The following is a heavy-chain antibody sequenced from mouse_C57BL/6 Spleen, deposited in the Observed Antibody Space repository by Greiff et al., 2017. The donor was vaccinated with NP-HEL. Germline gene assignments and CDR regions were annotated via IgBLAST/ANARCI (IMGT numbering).Heavy chain of an antibody. CDR3: AHYDGYGFAY. V-gene: IGHV1-50*01. CDR2: IDPSDSYT. Sequence: QVQLQQSGAELVKPGASVKLSCKASGYTFTSYWMQWVKQRPGQGLEWIGEIDPSDSYTNYNQKFKGKATLTVDTSSSTAYMQLSSLTSEDSAVYYCAHYDGYGFAYWGQGTLVTVSA. J-gene: IGHJ3*01. D-gene: IGHD2-3*01. CDR1: GYTFTSYW.